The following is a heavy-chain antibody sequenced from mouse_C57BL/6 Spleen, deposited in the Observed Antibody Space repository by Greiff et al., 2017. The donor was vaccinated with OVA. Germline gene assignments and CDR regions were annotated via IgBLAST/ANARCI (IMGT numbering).Heavy chain of an antibody. V-gene: IGHV1-53*01. CDR3: ARTMVTTRTWFAY. CDR1: GYTFTSYW. Sequence: QVQLQQPGTELVKPGASVKLSCKASGYTFTSYWMHWVKQRPGQGLEWIGNINPSNGGTSYNEKFKSKATLTVDKSSSTAYMQLSSLTSEDSAVYYCARTMVTTRTWFAYWGQGTLVTVSA. J-gene: IGHJ3*01. D-gene: IGHD2-2*01. CDR2: INPSNGGT.